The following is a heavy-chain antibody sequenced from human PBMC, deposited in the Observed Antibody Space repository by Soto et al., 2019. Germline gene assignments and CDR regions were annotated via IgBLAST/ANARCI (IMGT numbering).Heavy chain of an antibody. V-gene: IGHV3-30*18. D-gene: IGHD1-1*01. J-gene: IGHJ6*02. CDR1: GFTFSNYG. CDR2: ILYDGSNK. Sequence: QVQLVESGGGVVQPGTSLRLSCAASGFTFSNYGMHWVRQTPGKGLEWVALILYDGSNKYYADSVKGRFTISRDNSKNTLYLQVSSLRAEDTAVYYCAKSRDAYNFYFYYGMDVWGQGTSVTFSS. CDR3: AKSRDAYNFYFYYGMDV.